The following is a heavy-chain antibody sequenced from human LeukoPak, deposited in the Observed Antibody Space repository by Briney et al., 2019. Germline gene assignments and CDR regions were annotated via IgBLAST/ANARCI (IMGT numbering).Heavy chain of an antibody. CDR2: ISSSGNTI. D-gene: IGHD7-27*01. CDR3: ARAPRSWGFDY. J-gene: IGHJ4*02. CDR1: GFIFSDYY. V-gene: IGHV3-11*01. Sequence: GGSLRLSCAASGFIFSDYYMSWIRQAPGKGLEWISYISSSGNTIYYADSAKGRFTISRDNAKNSLYLQMNSLRVEDTVVYYCARAPRSWGFDYWGQGTLVTVSS.